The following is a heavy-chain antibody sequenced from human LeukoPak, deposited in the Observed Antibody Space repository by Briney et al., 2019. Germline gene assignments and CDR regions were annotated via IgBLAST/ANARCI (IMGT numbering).Heavy chain of an antibody. V-gene: IGHV1-8*01. Sequence: GASVKVSCKASGYTFTSYDINWVRQATGQGLEWMGWMNPNSGNTGYAQKFQGRVTMTRNTSISTAYMELSSLRSEDTAVYYCARGPSSGWWLRYYYMDVWGKGTTVTISS. J-gene: IGHJ6*03. CDR2: MNPNSGNT. CDR3: ARGPSSGWWLRYYYMDV. D-gene: IGHD6-19*01. CDR1: GYTFTSYD.